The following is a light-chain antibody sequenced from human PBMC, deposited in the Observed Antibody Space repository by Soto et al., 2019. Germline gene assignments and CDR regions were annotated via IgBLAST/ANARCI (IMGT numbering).Light chain of an antibody. CDR2: EDS. J-gene: IGLJ1*01. CDR3: CSYAGTTNV. CDR1: SSDVGSYKF. V-gene: IGLV2-23*02. Sequence: QSALTQPASVSESPGQSITISCTGTSSDVGSYKFVSWYQHHPGKAPKLMIYEDSKRPSGVSDRFSGSKSGNTASLTISGLQADDEADYYCCSYAGTTNVFGTGTKSPS.